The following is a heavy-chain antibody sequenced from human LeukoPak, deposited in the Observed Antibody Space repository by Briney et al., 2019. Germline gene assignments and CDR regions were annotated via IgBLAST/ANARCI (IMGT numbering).Heavy chain of an antibody. CDR3: AELGINMIGGV. CDR1: GFTFSSYE. J-gene: IGHJ6*04. Sequence: GGSLRLSCAAPGFTFSSYEMNWVRQAPGKGLEWVSYISSSGSTIYYADSVKGRFTISRDNAKNSLYLQMNSLRAEDTAVYYCAELGINMIGGVWGKGTTVTISS. D-gene: IGHD3-10*02. V-gene: IGHV3-48*03. CDR2: ISSSGSTI.